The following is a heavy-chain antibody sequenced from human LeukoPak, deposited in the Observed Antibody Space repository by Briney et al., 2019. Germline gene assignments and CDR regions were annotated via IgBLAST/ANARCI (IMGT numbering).Heavy chain of an antibody. CDR3: ARLYCSSTSCRHPLISDPYMDV. Sequence: GASVKVSCKASGGTFSDYALNWVRQAPGQGLEWMGIIYPGDSDTRYSPSFQDQVTISADKSISTAYLQWSSLKASDTAMYYCARLYCSSTSCRHPLISDPYMDVWGKGTTVTVYS. J-gene: IGHJ6*03. V-gene: IGHV5-51*03. CDR2: IYPGDSDT. CDR1: GGTFSDYA. D-gene: IGHD2-2*01.